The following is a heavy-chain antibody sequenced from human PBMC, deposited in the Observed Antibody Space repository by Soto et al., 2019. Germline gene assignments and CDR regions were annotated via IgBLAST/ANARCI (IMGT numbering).Heavy chain of an antibody. CDR3: ARRGYGGRWPNVYMDV. CDR2: ISNNGAHT. D-gene: IGHD2-15*01. J-gene: IGHJ6*03. CDR1: GFTFNNYE. V-gene: IGHV3-64*01. Sequence: EAQLVESGGGLVQPGGSLRLSCAASGFTFNNYEMHWVRQAPGKGLEYVSGISNNGAHTDYAKSVKGRFTISRDNSENTLYLQMGSLRAEDMALYYCARRGYGGRWPNVYMDVWGKGTTVTVSS.